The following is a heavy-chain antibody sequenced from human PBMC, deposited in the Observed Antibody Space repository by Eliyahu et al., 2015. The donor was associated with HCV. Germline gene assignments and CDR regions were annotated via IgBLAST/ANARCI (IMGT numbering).Heavy chain of an antibody. CDR3: ARSTAQYYYSGLDV. V-gene: IGHV1-2*02. J-gene: IGHJ6*02. CDR1: GYTFXGYF. Sequence: QVQLVQSGAEVKKPGASVRVSCXAXGYTFXGYFXHWVXQAPGQGLEWMGWINPNNGEAQKFQARVTMTRDTSISTAYMELSRLRSDDTAVYYCARSTAQYYYSGLDVWGRGTTVTVSS. CDR2: INPNNG.